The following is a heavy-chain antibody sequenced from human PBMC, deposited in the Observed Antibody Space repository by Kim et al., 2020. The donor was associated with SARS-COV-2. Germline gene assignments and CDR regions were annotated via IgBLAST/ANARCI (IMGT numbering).Heavy chain of an antibody. Sequence: GGSLRLACAASGFTFNYYAMRWVRQVPGKGLEWVSGISGSGNSTYYADSVKGRFTISRDNSKNTLYLQMNSLRAEDTALYYCSKVGEGLAAPDYFYYW. D-gene: IGHD6-13*01. CDR2: ISGSGNST. CDR3: SKVGEGLAAPDYFYY. J-gene: IGHJ4*01. V-gene: IGHV3-23*01. CDR1: GFTFNYYA.